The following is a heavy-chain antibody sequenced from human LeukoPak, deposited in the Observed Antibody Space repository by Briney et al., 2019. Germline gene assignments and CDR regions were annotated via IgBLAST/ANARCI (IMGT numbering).Heavy chain of an antibody. Sequence: PGRSLRLSCAASGFTFRNYDMHWVRQAAGKGLEWVAVIGSDINNKHYVDSVKGRFTISRDNSKNTVYLQMNSLTAEDTAVYFCARGPPGGLDPWGPGTLVTVSS. J-gene: IGHJ5*02. CDR1: GFTFRNYD. CDR3: ARGPPGGLDP. D-gene: IGHD3-16*01. CDR2: IGSDINNK. V-gene: IGHV3-33*01.